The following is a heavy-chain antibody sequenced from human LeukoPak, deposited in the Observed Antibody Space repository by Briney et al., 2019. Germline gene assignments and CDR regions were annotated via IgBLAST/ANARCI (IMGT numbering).Heavy chain of an antibody. V-gene: IGHV3-21*01. D-gene: IGHD1-26*01. J-gene: IGHJ4*02. CDR2: ISRSSSYI. Sequence: GGSLRLSCAASGFTFSSYSMNWVRQAPGKGLEWVSSISRSSSYIYYADSVKGRFTISRDNTKNSLFLQMNSLRAEDTAVYYCARVSGSDRRVFDYWGQGTLVTVSS. CDR1: GFTFSSYS. CDR3: ARVSGSDRRVFDY.